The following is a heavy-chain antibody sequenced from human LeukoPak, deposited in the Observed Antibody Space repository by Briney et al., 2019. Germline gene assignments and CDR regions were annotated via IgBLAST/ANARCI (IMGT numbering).Heavy chain of an antibody. CDR1: GFTFSSYC. D-gene: IGHD4-17*01. J-gene: IGHJ3*02. V-gene: IGHV3-21*01. CDR2: ISSSSSYI. CDR3: AREPTGDAFDI. Sequence: PGGSLRLSCAASGFTFSSYCMNWVRQAPGKGLEWVSSISSSSSYIYYADSVKGRFTISWDNAKNSLYLQMNSLRAEDTAVYYCAREPTGDAFDIWGQGTVVTVSS.